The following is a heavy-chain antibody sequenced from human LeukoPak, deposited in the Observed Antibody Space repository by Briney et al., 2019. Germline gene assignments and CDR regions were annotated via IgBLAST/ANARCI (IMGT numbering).Heavy chain of an antibody. CDR2: ISSSSAHI. Sequence: GGSLRLSCAASGFTFNKYGMHWVRQAPGKGLEWVSFISSSSAHINYADSVKGRFTISRDNPRNSLYLQMNSLRAEDTAVYYCARDIGGSYTAIDYWGQGTLVTVSS. CDR3: ARDIGGSYTAIDY. D-gene: IGHD1-26*01. CDR1: GFTFNKYG. J-gene: IGHJ4*02. V-gene: IGHV3-21*01.